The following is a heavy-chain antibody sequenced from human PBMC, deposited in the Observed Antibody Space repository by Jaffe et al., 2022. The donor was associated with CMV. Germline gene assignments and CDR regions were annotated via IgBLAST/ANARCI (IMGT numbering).Heavy chain of an antibody. CDR3: ARSDSWSYYFDY. CDR1: GGSISSYY. D-gene: IGHD6-13*01. CDR2: VYYSGST. Sequence: QVQLQGSGPGLVKPSETLSLTCTVSGGSISSYYWNWIRQPPGKGLEWIGDVYYSGSTNYNPSLKSRVTISVDTSKNQFSLKLSSVTAADTAVYYCARSDSWSYYFDYWGQGTLVTVSS. J-gene: IGHJ4*02. V-gene: IGHV4-59*08.